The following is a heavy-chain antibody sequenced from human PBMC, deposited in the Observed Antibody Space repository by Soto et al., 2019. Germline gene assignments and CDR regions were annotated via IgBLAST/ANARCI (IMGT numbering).Heavy chain of an antibody. CDR2: IYWDDDK. CDR1: GFSLTTRGVG. Sequence: QITLKESGPTLVKPTQTLTLTCTFSGFSLTTRGVGVGWIRQPPGKALECLALIYWDDDKRYSPSLQSRLSLTKHTSKHPVVLTMTNVHPVDTATYYCAPIPNYYQYDWFDPWGHATLVSVSS. D-gene: IGHD3-16*01. J-gene: IGHJ5*02. CDR3: APIPNYYQYDWFDP. V-gene: IGHV2-5*02.